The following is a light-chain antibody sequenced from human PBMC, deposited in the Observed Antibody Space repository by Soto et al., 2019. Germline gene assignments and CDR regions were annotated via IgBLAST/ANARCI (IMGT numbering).Light chain of an antibody. CDR3: QQYGDSPLA. CDR1: QSIYINS. CDR2: AAT. J-gene: IGKJ3*01. V-gene: IGKV3-20*01. Sequence: EIVLTQSPGTLSLSPGERATLSCRASQSIYINSLAWYQHKRGQAPRLLIYAATVRATAVPDRFNGSGSGTDFALTISRLEPEDSAMYYCQQYGDSPLAFGPGTKLDVK.